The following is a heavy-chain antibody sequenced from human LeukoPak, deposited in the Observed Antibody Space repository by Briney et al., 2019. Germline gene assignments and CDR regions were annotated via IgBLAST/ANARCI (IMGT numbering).Heavy chain of an antibody. CDR2: ISGGGDSE. CDR1: GFTFSSYA. Sequence: GGSLRLSCAASGFTFSSYAMSWVRQTLGKGLEWVSSISGGGDSEYYADSVKGRFTISRDNAKNTLYLQMNSLRAEDTAVYYCARDLKRGPYSATGYSFDYWGQGTLVTVSS. J-gene: IGHJ4*02. V-gene: IGHV3-23*01. CDR3: ARDLKRGPYSATGYSFDY. D-gene: IGHD5-12*01.